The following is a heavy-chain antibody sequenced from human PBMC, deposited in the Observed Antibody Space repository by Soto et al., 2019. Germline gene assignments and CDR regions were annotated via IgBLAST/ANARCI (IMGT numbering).Heavy chain of an antibody. CDR2: IYYSGST. CDR3: ARGDYYDSSGYYYFDY. V-gene: IGHV4-59*01. CDR1: GGSISSYY. D-gene: IGHD3-22*01. Sequence: QVQLQESGPGLVKPSETLSLTCTVSGGSISSYYWSWLRQPPGKGLEWIGYIYYSGSTNYNPSLTSGVTISVDTSKIQFSLRLSSVTAADTAVYYCARGDYYDSSGYYYFDYWGQGTLVTVSS. J-gene: IGHJ4*02.